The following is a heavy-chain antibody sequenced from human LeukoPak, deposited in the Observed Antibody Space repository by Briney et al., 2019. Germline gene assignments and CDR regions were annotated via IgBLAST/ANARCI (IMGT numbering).Heavy chain of an antibody. V-gene: IGHV4-39*01. J-gene: IGHJ6*03. CDR3: ARQISDYYYYYMDV. Sequence: SETLSLTCTVSGGSVSTSAFYWGWIRQPPGKGLEWIGSIYDSGNEFYNPSLKSRVTISADTSKNQFSLKLNSVTAADTAMYYCARQISDYYYYYMDVWGEGITVTVSS. CDR1: GGSVSTSAFY. CDR2: IYDSGNE. D-gene: IGHD2/OR15-2a*01.